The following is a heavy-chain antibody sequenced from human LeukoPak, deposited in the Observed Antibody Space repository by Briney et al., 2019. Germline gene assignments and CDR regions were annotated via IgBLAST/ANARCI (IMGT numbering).Heavy chain of an antibody. J-gene: IGHJ6*04. CDR2: ISSSGSTI. CDR1: GFTFSSYE. Sequence: PGGSMTLSCAAAGFTFSSYEMNWVRQAPGKGLEWVSYISSSGSTIYYADSVKGRFTISRDNAKDSLYLQMNSLRAEDVAVYYCAELGITMIGGVWGKGTTVTISS. CDR3: AELGITMIGGV. V-gene: IGHV3-48*03. D-gene: IGHD3-10*02.